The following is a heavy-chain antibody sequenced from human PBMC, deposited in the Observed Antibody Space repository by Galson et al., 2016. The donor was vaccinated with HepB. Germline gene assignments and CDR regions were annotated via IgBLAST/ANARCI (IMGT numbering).Heavy chain of an antibody. D-gene: IGHD7-27*01. CDR1: GFTFSDYY. Sequence: SLRLSCAASGFTFSDYYMSWIRQAPGKGLEWISYNSNSGSTIYYADSVKGRFTISRDNANNSLYLQMNSLRAEDTAVYYCARDDWGFYGMDVWGQGTTVAVSS. J-gene: IGHJ6*02. V-gene: IGHV3-11*01. CDR2: NSNSGSTI. CDR3: ARDDWGFYGMDV.